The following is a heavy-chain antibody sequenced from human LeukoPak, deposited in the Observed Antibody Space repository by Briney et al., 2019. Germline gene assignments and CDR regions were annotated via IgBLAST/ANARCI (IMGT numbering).Heavy chain of an antibody. CDR3: AKEVRKWELPQLPDY. D-gene: IGHD1-26*01. CDR1: GFTFSSYG. CDR2: IWYDGSNK. J-gene: IGHJ4*02. V-gene: IGHV3-33*06. Sequence: GGSLRLSCAASGFTFSSYGMHWVRQAPGKGLEWVAVIWYDGSNKYYADSVKGRFTISRDNSKNTLYLKMNSLRAEDTAVYYCAKEVRKWELPQLPDYWGQGTLVTVSS.